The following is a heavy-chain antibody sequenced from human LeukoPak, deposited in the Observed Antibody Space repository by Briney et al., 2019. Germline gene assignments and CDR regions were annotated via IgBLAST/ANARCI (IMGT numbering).Heavy chain of an antibody. CDR1: GYTFTGYY. D-gene: IGHD3-10*01. V-gene: IGHV1-2*02. CDR2: INPNSGGT. Sequence: ASVKVSCKASGYTFTGYYMHWVRQAPGQGLEWMGWINPNSGGTNYAQKFQGRVTMTRDTSISTAYMELSRLRSDDTAVYYCARDESRLLWFGELRPYYYMDVWGKGTTVTVSS. CDR3: ARDESRLLWFGELRPYYYMDV. J-gene: IGHJ6*03.